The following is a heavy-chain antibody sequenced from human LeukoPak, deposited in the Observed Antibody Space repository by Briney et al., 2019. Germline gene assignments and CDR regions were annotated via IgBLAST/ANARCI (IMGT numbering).Heavy chain of an antibody. Sequence: WASVKVSCKASGYTFTSYDINWVRQATGQGLEWMGWINPNSGGTNYAQKFQGRVTMTRDTSISTAYMELSRLRSDDTAVYYCARSATVTHVTGHYYYYMDVWGKGTTVTVSS. V-gene: IGHV1-2*02. CDR1: GYTFTSYD. CDR2: INPNSGGT. CDR3: ARSATVTHVTGHYYYYMDV. D-gene: IGHD4-17*01. J-gene: IGHJ6*03.